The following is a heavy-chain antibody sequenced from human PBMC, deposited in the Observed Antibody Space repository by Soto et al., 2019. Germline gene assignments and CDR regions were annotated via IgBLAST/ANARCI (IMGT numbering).Heavy chain of an antibody. CDR2: FDPEDGET. CDR1: GYTLTELS. D-gene: IGHD3-9*01. CDR3: ATARVVLRYFDWLLIDY. V-gene: IGHV1-24*01. J-gene: IGHJ4*02. Sequence: ASVKVSCKVSGYTLTELSMHWVRQAPGKGLEWMGGFDPEDGETIYAQKSQGRVTMTEDTSTDTAYMELSSLRSEDTAVYYCATARVVLRYFDWLLIDYWGQGTLVTVSS.